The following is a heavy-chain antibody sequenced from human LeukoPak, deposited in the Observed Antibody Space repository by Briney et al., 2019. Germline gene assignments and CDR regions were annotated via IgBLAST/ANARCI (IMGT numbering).Heavy chain of an antibody. CDR1: GXTFSNYG. D-gene: IGHD4-17*01. Sequence: GGSLRLSCVGSGXTFSNYGMHWVRQAPGKGLECVAVIYYDGSDKYYADSVKGRFTISRDNSKNTLYLQMNSLTAEDTAVYYCVRDRRMTTVTPGYYGMDVWGQGTTVTVSS. J-gene: IGHJ6*02. CDR3: VRDRRMTTVTPGYYGMDV. V-gene: IGHV3-33*01. CDR2: IYYDGSDK.